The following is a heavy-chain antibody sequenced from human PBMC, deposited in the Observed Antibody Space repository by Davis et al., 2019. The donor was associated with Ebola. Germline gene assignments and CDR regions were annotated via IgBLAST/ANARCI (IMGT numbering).Heavy chain of an antibody. CDR1: GFTFSSYW. CDR3: ARDRRITIFGVVKTNWFDP. D-gene: IGHD3-3*01. J-gene: IGHJ5*02. Sequence: PGGSLRLSCAVYGFTFSSYWMHWVRQVPGKGLVWVSCINSDGSSTSYADSVKGRFTISRDNAKNTLYLQMNSLRAEDTAVYYCARDRRITIFGVVKTNWFDPWGQGTLVTVSS. CDR2: INSDGSST. V-gene: IGHV3-74*01.